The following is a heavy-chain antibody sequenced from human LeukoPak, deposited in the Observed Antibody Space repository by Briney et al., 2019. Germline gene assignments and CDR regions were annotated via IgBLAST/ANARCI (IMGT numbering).Heavy chain of an antibody. J-gene: IGHJ4*02. CDR3: ARDIDEIMITFGGVEVFDY. CDR1: GFTFSDYY. D-gene: IGHD3-16*01. CDR2: ISSSSSTI. V-gene: IGHV3-11*04. Sequence: GGSLRLSCAASGFTFSDYYMSWIRQAPGKGLEWVSYISSSSSTIYYADSVKGRFTISRDNAKNSLYLQMNSLRAEDTAVYYCARDIDEIMITFGGVEVFDYWGQGTLVTASS.